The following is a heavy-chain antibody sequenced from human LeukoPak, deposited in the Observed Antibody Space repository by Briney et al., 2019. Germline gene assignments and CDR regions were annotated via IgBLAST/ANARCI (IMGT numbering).Heavy chain of an antibody. CDR3: ARGLHYVDV. V-gene: IGHV4-34*01. Sequence: PSETLSLTCAVYGGSFSGYYWSWIRQPPGKGLEWIGEINHSGSTNYNPSLKSRVTISVDTSKNQFSLKLSSVTAADTAVYYCARGLHYVDVWGKGITVSVSS. D-gene: IGHD2-15*01. CDR1: GGSFSGYY. J-gene: IGHJ6*03. CDR2: INHSGST.